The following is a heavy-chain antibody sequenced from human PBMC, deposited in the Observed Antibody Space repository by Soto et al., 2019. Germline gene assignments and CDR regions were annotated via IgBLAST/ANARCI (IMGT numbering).Heavy chain of an antibody. V-gene: IGHV1-69*01. CDR2: IIPIFGTA. CDR3: ARDGPDWDY. Sequence: PGGSLRLSCAASGFTFSSYAMSWVRQAPGKGLEWMGGIIPIFGTANYAQKFQGRVTITADESTSTAYMELSSLRSEDTAVYYCARDGPDWDYWGQGTLVTVSS. CDR1: GFTFSSYA. D-gene: IGHD3-9*01. J-gene: IGHJ4*02.